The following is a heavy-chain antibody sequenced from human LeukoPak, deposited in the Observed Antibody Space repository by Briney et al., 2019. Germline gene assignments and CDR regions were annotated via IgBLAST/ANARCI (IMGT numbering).Heavy chain of an antibody. V-gene: IGHV4-39*01. D-gene: IGHD3-10*01. CDR1: GGSISSSSYY. CDR2: IYYSGST. J-gene: IGHJ5*02. CDR3: ARHAYASGSPNWFDP. Sequence: SETLSLTCTVSGGSISSSSYYWGWIRQPPGKGLEWIGSIYYSGSTYNNPSLKSRVTISVDTSKNQFSLKLSSATAADTAVYYCARHAYASGSPNWFDPWGQGTLVTVSS.